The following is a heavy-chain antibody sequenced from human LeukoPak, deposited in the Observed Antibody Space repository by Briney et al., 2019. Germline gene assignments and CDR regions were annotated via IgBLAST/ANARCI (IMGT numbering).Heavy chain of an antibody. CDR3: ARAPQFIAASEVYNYGMDV. CDR1: GYTFTGYY. V-gene: IGHV1-2*02. Sequence: ASGKVSCKASGYTFTGYYMHWVRQAPGQGLEGMRWINPNSGGTNYAQKFQGRVTMTRDTSISTDYMELSRLRSDDTAVYYCARAPQFIAASEVYNYGMDVWGQGTTVTVSS. CDR2: INPNSGGT. J-gene: IGHJ6*02. D-gene: IGHD6-6*01.